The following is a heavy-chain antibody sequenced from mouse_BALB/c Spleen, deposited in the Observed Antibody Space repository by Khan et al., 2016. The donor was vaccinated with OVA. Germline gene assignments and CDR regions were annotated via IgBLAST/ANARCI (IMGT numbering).Heavy chain of an antibody. J-gene: IGHJ2*01. CDR2: LDPANGNT. CDR1: GLNIKDTY. Sequence: VQLKQPGAELVKPGASVKLSCTASGLNIKDTYMHWVKQRPEQGLEWLGRLDPANGNTQYDPKFQGKATITADTSSNTAYLQLSSLTSEDTAVYYCARLNAWGQGTTLTVSS. V-gene: IGHV14-3*02. CDR3: ARLNA.